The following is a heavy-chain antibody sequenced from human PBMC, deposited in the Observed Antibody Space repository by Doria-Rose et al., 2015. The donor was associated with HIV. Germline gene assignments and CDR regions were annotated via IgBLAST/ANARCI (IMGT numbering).Heavy chain of an antibody. CDR2: IFSYDER. D-gene: IGHD6-13*01. J-gene: IGHJ4*02. CDR3: ARIKSSRWYHKYYFDY. Sequence: QITLKESGPVLVKPTETLTLTCTVSGVSLSSPGMGVSWIRQPPGKALEWLANIFSYDERSYKTSLKSRLTISRGTSKSQVVLTMTDMDPVDTATYYCARIKSSRWYHKYYFDYWGKGTLVIVSA. V-gene: IGHV2-26*01. CDR1: GVSLSSPGMG.